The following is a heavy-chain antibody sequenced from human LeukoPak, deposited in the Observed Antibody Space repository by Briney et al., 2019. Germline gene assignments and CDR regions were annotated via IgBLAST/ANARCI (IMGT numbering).Heavy chain of an antibody. J-gene: IGHJ6*03. Sequence: GGSLRLSCAASGFTFDDYGMSWVRQAPGKGLEWVSGINWNGGSTGYADSVKGRFTISRDNAKNSLYLQMNSLRAEDTALYYCARGLGYSYGVYYYMDVWGKGTTVTVSS. V-gene: IGHV3-20*04. CDR3: ARGLGYSYGVYYYMDV. CDR1: GFTFDDYG. CDR2: INWNGGST. D-gene: IGHD5-18*01.